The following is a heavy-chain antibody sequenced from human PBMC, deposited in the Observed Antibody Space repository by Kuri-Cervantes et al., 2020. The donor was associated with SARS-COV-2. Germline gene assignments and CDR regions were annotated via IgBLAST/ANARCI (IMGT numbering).Heavy chain of an antibody. V-gene: IGHV4-34*01. CDR1: GGSFSGYY. CDR2: INHSGST. J-gene: IGHJ4*02. CDR3: ARGYSYGYEKASDY. D-gene: IGHD5-18*01. Sequence: SETLSLTCAVYGGSFSGYYWSWIRQPPGKGLEWIGEINHSGSTNYNPSLKSRVTISVDTSKNQFSLKLSSVTAADTAVYYCARGYSYGYEKASDYCGQGNLVTVSS.